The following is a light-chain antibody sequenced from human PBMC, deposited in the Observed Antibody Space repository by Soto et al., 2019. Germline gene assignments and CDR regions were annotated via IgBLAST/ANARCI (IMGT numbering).Light chain of an antibody. Sequence: QSALTQPASVSGSPGQSITISCTGTNSDVGGYDYVSWYQRHPGKAPKLLIYQVTNRPSGISHRLSGSKSGKTASLTISGLQAEDEADYYCNSYTSSSTLVFGPGTKLTVL. J-gene: IGLJ1*01. CDR3: NSYTSSSTLV. V-gene: IGLV2-14*01. CDR2: QVT. CDR1: NSDVGGYDY.